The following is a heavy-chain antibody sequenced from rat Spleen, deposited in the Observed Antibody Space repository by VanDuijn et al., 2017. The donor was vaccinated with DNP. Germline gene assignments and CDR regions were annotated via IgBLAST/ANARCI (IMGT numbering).Heavy chain of an antibody. J-gene: IGHJ3*01. CDR2: IIFDGSRT. CDR1: GFSFSDYY. D-gene: IGHD1-8*01. Sequence: EVQLVESGGGLVQPGRSLKLSCAASGFSFSDYYMAWVRQAPKKGLEWVATIIFDGSRTYYRDSVKGRFTISRNNAKSTLYLQMDSLRSEDTATYYCTTQLTTISPPFAYWGQGTLVTVSS. CDR3: TTQLTTISPPFAY. V-gene: IGHV5S10*01.